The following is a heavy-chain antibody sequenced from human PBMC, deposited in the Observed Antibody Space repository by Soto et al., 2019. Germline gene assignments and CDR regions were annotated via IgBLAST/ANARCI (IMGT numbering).Heavy chain of an antibody. J-gene: IGHJ4*02. D-gene: IGHD2-21*02. V-gene: IGHV3-23*05. CDR1: GFAFSNCA. Sequence: GGSLRLSCAASGFAFSNCAMSWVRQAPGKGLEWVSTIKTSGDTTFYADPVKGRFTTSRDDSKNTLYLQMNSQRAEDTATYYCTKDVTGDIGADFWGQGNPVTVSS. CDR2: IKTSGDTT. CDR3: TKDVTGDIGADF.